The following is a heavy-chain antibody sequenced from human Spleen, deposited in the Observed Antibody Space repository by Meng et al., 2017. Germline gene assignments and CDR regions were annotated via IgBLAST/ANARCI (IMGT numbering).Heavy chain of an antibody. CDR3: ARGSTSAGYSSGWYHFDY. V-gene: IGHV1-69*01. D-gene: IGHD6-19*01. J-gene: IGHJ4*02. CDR2: IIPIFGTA. Sequence: RLGRSGWGGSKPGPSGKVSCKPSAGPCRSYAISWVRQAPGQGLEWMGGIIPIFGTANYAQKFQGRVTITADESTSTAYMELSSLRSEDTAVYYCARGSTSAGYSSGWYHFDYWGQGTLVTVSS. CDR1: AGPCRSYA.